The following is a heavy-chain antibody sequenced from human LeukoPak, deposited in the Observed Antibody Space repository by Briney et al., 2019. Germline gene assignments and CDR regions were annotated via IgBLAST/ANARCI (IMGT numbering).Heavy chain of an antibody. J-gene: IGHJ6*03. D-gene: IGHD2-2*01. V-gene: IGHV4-34*01. CDR1: GGSFSGYY. CDR3: ARSNRGYCSSTSCYLFSSSYYYYYMDV. CDR2: INHSGST. Sequence: SETLSLTCAVYGGSFSGYYWSWIRKPPVKGLEWIGEINHSGSTNYNPSPKSRVTISVDTSKNQFSLKLSSVTAADTAVYYCARSNRGYCSSTSCYLFSSSYYYYYMDVWGKGTTVTVSS.